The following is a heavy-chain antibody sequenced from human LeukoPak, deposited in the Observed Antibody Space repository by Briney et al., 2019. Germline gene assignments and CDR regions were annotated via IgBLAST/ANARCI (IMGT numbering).Heavy chain of an antibody. CDR3: ARTPGLYYGSGPLGNWFDP. CDR1: GYSFTSYW. CDR2: IYPGDSDT. J-gene: IGHJ5*02. D-gene: IGHD3-10*01. V-gene: IGHV5-51*01. Sequence: PGESLKISCKGSGYSFTSYWIGWVRQMPGKGLEWMGIIYPGDSDTRYSPSFQGQVTISADKSISTAYLQWSSPKASDTAMYYCARTPGLYYGSGPLGNWFDPWGQGTLVTVSS.